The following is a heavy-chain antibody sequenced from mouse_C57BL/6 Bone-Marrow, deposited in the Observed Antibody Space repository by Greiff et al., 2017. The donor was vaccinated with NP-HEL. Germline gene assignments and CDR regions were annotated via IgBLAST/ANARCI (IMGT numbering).Heavy chain of an antibody. Sequence: QVQLKQPGAELVKPGASVKLSCKASGYTFTSYWMHWVKQRPGQGLEWIGMIHPTSGSTNYNEKFKSKATLTVDKSSSTAYMHLSSRTPDDSAVFYCAPRNYYGSSSCYFDYWGQGTTLTVSS. V-gene: IGHV1-64*01. CDR3: APRNYYGSSSCYFDY. D-gene: IGHD1-1*01. CDR2: IHPTSGST. J-gene: IGHJ2*01. CDR1: GYTFTSYW.